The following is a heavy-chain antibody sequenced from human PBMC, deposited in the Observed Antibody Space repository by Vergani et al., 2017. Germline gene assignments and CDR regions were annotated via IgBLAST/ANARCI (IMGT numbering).Heavy chain of an antibody. D-gene: IGHD7-27*01. Sequence: QVQLVQSGAEVKKPGSSVKVSCKASGGTFSSYTISWVRQAPGQGLEWMGRIIPILGIANYAQKFQGRVTITADKSTSTAYMELSSLRSEDTAVYYCARDLLGRVSAGDAFDIWGQGTMVTVSS. V-gene: IGHV1-69*09. J-gene: IGHJ3*02. CDR2: IIPILGIA. CDR1: GGTFSSYT. CDR3: ARDLLGRVSAGDAFDI.